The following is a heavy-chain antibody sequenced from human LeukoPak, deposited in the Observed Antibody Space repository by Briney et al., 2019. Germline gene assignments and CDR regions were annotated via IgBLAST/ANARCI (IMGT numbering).Heavy chain of an antibody. V-gene: IGHV4-4*07. CDR3: ARDRVLQLLYKPPYYYYGMDV. J-gene: IGHJ6*02. CDR2: IYTSGST. D-gene: IGHD2-2*01. CDR1: GGSINSYY. Sequence: SETLSLTCTVSGGSINSYYWSWIRQPAGKGLEWIGRIYTSGSTNYNPSLKSRVTMSVDTSKNQFSLKLSSVTAADTAVYYCARDRVLQLLYKPPYYYYGMDVWGQGTTVTVSS.